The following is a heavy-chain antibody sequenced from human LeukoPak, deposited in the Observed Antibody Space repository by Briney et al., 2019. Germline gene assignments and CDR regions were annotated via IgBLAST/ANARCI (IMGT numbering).Heavy chain of an antibody. CDR2: ISYDGSNK. Sequence: GGSLRLSCAASGFTFSSYGMHWVRQAPGKGLEWVAVISYDGSNKYYADSVKGRFTISRDNSKNSLCLQVNSLRAEDTAIYYCARLSGRDYNPRVFDYWGQGTLVTVSS. J-gene: IGHJ4*02. D-gene: IGHD4-11*01. CDR1: GFTFSSYG. CDR3: ARLSGRDYNPRVFDY. V-gene: IGHV3-30*03.